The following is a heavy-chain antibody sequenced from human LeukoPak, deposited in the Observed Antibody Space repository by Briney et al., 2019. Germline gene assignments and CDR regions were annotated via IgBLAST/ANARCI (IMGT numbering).Heavy chain of an antibody. Sequence: GGSLRLSCAASGFTFSSYGMYWVRQAPGKGLEWVAVISYDGSNKYYADSVKGRFTISRDNSKNTLYLQMNSLRAEDTAVYYCAKDETTVTTRSFDYWGQGTLVTVSS. V-gene: IGHV3-30*18. CDR2: ISYDGSNK. CDR3: AKDETTVTTRSFDY. D-gene: IGHD4-17*01. CDR1: GFTFSSYG. J-gene: IGHJ4*02.